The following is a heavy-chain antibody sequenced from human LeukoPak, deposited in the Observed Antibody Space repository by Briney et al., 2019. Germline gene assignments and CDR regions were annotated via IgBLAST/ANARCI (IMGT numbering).Heavy chain of an antibody. J-gene: IGHJ5*02. CDR3: ARXXAPVGSLGDTGGWFDP. Sequence: SVKVSCKTFGGNFNDYAINWIRQGPGQGLEWMGGIIPVIDTPDYAQKFQGRVSITADGSTKTVYMELSGLQFDDTALYFCARXXAPVGSLGDTGGWFDPWGQGTQVIVSS. D-gene: IGHD4-23*01. V-gene: IGHV1-69*13. CDR2: IIPVIDTP. CDR1: GGNFNDYA.